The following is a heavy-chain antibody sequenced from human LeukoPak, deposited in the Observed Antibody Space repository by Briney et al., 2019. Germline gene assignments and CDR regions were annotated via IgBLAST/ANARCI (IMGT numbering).Heavy chain of an antibody. CDR3: ARVVVGRDLLDFVP. J-gene: IGHJ5*02. CDR1: GYTFTNYG. Sequence: GASVKVSCKASGYTFTNYGIGWVRQAPGRGLEWMGWISAYNGNTNYTQKFQGRVTMTTDTSTSTAYMELRSLRSDDTAVYYCARVVVGRDLLDFVPWGQGTLVTVSS. V-gene: IGHV1-18*01. D-gene: IGHD1-26*01. CDR2: ISAYNGNT.